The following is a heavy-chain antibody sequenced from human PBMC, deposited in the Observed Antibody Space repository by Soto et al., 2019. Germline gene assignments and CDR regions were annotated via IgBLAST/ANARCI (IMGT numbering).Heavy chain of an antibody. D-gene: IGHD7-27*01. V-gene: IGHV4-31*03. CDR2: IYYSGST. J-gene: IGHJ6*02. Sequence: SETLSLTCNVSGGAIDSGGYYWRWIRQHPGKGLEWIGYIYYSGSTYYNPSLKSRVSISIDTSKNQFSLELISVTAADTAVYYCARVGTSYARLGLDVWGQGTTVTVSS. CDR1: GGAIDSGGYY. CDR3: ARVGTSYARLGLDV.